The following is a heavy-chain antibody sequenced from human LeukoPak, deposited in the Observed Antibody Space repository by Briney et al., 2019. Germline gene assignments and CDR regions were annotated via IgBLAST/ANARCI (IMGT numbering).Heavy chain of an antibody. J-gene: IGHJ4*02. Sequence: PGGSLRLSCAASGFTFSTYAMSWVRQAPGKGLEWVSAISGSGGSTYDADSVKGRFTISRDNSKNTLSLQMNSLRAEDTAVYYCAPDLRGSAWSLDDWGQGTLVTVPS. V-gene: IGHV3-23*01. CDR1: GFTFSTYA. CDR2: ISGSGGST. D-gene: IGHD6-13*01. CDR3: APDLRGSAWSLDD.